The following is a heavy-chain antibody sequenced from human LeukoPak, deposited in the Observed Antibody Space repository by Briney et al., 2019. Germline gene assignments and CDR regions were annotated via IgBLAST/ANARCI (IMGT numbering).Heavy chain of an antibody. CDR3: ARGLGFSWDYDSSGLFDY. CDR2: INHSGST. Sequence: GSLRLSCAASGFTFSSYAMTWIRQPPGKGLEWIGEINHSGSTNYNPSLKSRVTISVDTSKNQFSLKLSSVTAADTAVYYCARGLGFSWDYDSSGLFDYWGQGTLVTVSS. CDR1: GFTFSSYA. D-gene: IGHD3-22*01. V-gene: IGHV4-34*01. J-gene: IGHJ4*02.